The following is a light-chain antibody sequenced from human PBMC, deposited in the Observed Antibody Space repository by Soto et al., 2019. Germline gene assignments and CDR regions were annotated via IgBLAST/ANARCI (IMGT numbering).Light chain of an antibody. CDR1: SSDVGGYNC. CDR2: EVS. Sequence: QSVLTQPPSASGSPGQSVTISCTGTSSDVGGYNCVSWYQQHPGKAPKLVIYEVSKRPSGVPDRFSGSKSGNTASLTVSGLQAEDEADYYCSSYAGSNIPVVFGGGTKVTVL. J-gene: IGLJ2*01. CDR3: SSYAGSNIPVV. V-gene: IGLV2-8*01.